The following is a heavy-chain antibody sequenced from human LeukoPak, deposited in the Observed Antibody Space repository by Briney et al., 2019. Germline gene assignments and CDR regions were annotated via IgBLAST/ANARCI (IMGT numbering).Heavy chain of an antibody. D-gene: IGHD6-13*01. CDR2: IIPILGIA. J-gene: IGHJ4*02. CDR3: ARGDSSSWYYFDY. V-gene: IGHV1-69*04. CDR1: GGTFSSYA. Sequence: SVKVSCKASGGTFSSYAIGWVRQAPGQGLEWMGRIIPILGIANYAQKFQGRVTITADKSTSTAYMELSSLRSEDTAVYYCARGDSSSWYYFDYWGQGTLVTVSS.